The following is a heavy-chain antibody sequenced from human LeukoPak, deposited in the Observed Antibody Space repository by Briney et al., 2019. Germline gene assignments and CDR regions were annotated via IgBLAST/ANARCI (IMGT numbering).Heavy chain of an antibody. CDR1: GGSIRSYY. J-gene: IGHJ4*02. V-gene: IGHV4-59*08. CDR3: ARHTYRIAAAEVDY. CDR2: IYSSGST. D-gene: IGHD6-13*01. Sequence: PSETLSLTCTGSGGSIRSYYWSWIQQPPGKGLEWIGYIYSSGSTNYNPSLKSRVTISVDTSKNQFSLKLSSVTAADTAVYYCARHTYRIAAAEVDYWGQGTLVTVSS.